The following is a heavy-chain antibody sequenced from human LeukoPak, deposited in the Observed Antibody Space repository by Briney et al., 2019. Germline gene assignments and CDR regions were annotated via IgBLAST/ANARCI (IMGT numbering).Heavy chain of an antibody. D-gene: IGHD5-12*01. CDR1: GFTFSSYS. CDR3: ARSGYEYFFDY. V-gene: IGHV3-21*01. J-gene: IGHJ4*02. CDR2: ISSSSSYI. Sequence: GGSLRLSCAASGFTFSSYSMNWVRQAPGKGLEWVSSISSSSSYIYCADSVKGRFTISRENAKNSLYLQMNSLRAGDTAVYYCARSGYEYFFDYWGQGTLVTVSS.